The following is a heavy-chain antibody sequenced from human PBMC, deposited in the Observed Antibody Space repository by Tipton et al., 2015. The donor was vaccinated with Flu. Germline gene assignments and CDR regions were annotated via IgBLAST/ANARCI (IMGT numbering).Heavy chain of an antibody. V-gene: IGHV4-59*01. D-gene: IGHD3-10*01. Sequence: TLSLTCTVSGGSISSYYWSWIRQPPGKGLEWIGYIYYSGSTNYNPSLKSRATISVDTSKNQFSLKLSSVTAADTAVYYCARVALRSDYYGSGTIPRYFAFDIWGQGTMVTVSS. J-gene: IGHJ3*02. CDR1: GGSISSYY. CDR2: IYYSGST. CDR3: ARVALRSDYYGSGTIPRYFAFDI.